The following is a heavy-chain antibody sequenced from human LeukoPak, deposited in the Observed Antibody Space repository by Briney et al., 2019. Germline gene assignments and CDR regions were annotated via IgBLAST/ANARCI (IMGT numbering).Heavy chain of an antibody. CDR3: ARATVTPLSDY. J-gene: IGHJ4*02. Sequence: GGSLRLSCAASGFTFSSYWMSWVRQAPGKGLEGVANIKQDGSEKYYVDSVKGRFTISRDNAKNSLYLQMNSLRAEDTAVYYCARATVTPLSDYWGQGILVTVSS. CDR1: GFTFSSYW. V-gene: IGHV3-7*01. D-gene: IGHD4-17*01. CDR2: IKQDGSEK.